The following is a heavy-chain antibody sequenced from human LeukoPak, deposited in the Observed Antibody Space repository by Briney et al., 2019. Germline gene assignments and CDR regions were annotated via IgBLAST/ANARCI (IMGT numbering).Heavy chain of an antibody. Sequence: SETLSLTCTVSGGSISDYYWTWIRQPPGKGLEWIGYIYYSGGTNYNPSVKSRVTISVDTSKNQFSLKLSSVTAADTAVYNCARRAAAVGTYYMDVWGKGTTVTVSS. V-gene: IGHV4-59*01. CDR2: IYYSGGT. CDR3: ARRAAAVGTYYMDV. J-gene: IGHJ6*03. CDR1: GGSISDYY. D-gene: IGHD6-13*01.